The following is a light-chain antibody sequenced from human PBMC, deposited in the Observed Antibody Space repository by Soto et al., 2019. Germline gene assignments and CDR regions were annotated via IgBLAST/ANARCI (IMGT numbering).Light chain of an antibody. V-gene: IGKV1-39*01. CDR1: QSISSY. CDR3: LQDHDDSWT. J-gene: IGKJ1*01. Sequence: DIQMTQSPSSLSASVGDRVTITCRASQSISSYLNWYQQKPGKAPKLLIYAASSLQSGVPSRFSGSRSGTEFTLTVSSLQPEDFATYYCLQDHDDSWTFGQGTKVDIK. CDR2: AAS.